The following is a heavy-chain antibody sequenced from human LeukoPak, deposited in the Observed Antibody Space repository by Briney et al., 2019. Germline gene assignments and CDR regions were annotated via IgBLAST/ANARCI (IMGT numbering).Heavy chain of an antibody. CDR3: AESTEPPEDYYYGMDV. Sequence: GRSLRLSCAASGFTFDDYAMHWVRQAPGKGLEWVSGISWNSGSIGYADSVKGRFTISRDNAKNSLYLQMNSLRAEDTALYYCAESTEPPEDYYYGMDVWGQGTTVTVSS. CDR2: ISWNSGSI. J-gene: IGHJ6*02. CDR1: GFTFDDYA. V-gene: IGHV3-9*01. D-gene: IGHD1-14*01.